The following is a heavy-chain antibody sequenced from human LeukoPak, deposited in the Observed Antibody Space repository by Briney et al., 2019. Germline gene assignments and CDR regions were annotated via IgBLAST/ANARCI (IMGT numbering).Heavy chain of an antibody. D-gene: IGHD4-17*01. CDR3: ARDLRDNYGMDV. CDR2: ISYDGSNK. Sequence: PGGSLRLSCAASGFTFSSYAMHWVRQAPGKGLEWVAVISYDGSNKYYADSVKGRFTISRDNSKNTLYLQMNSLRAEDTAVYYCARDLRDNYGMDVWGQGTTVTVSS. V-gene: IGHV3-30-3*01. CDR1: GFTFSSYA. J-gene: IGHJ6*02.